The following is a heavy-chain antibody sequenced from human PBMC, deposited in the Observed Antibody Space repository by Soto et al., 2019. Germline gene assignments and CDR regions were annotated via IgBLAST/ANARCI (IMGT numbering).Heavy chain of an antibody. V-gene: IGHV4-59*13. Sequence: SETLSLTCKVSGGSMRGYSWSWIRQTPGEGLEWIGYVSHSGRTDYSPSLKNRATISLDMSKNHFALHVNSVDPADTAVYYCARVAMENYHDMWSGSTSPAFDVWGQGTTVTVSS. CDR2: VSHSGRT. J-gene: IGHJ6*02. CDR3: ARVAMENYHDMWSGSTSPAFDV. D-gene: IGHD3-3*01. CDR1: GGSMRGYS.